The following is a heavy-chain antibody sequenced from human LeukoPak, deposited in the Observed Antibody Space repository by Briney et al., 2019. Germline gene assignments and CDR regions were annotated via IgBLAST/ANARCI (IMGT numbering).Heavy chain of an antibody. Sequence: PGRSLRLSCAASGFTSSSYGMHWVRQAPGKGLEWVAVIWYDGSNKYYADSVKGRFAISRDNSKNTLYLQMNSLRAEDTAVYYCARVGTYQASDYWGQGTLVTVSS. CDR2: IWYDGSNK. D-gene: IGHD2-2*01. CDR3: ARVGTYQASDY. V-gene: IGHV3-33*01. J-gene: IGHJ4*02. CDR1: GFTSSSYG.